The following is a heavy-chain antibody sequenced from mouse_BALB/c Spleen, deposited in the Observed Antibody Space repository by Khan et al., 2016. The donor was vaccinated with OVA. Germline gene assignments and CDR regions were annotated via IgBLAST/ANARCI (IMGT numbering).Heavy chain of an antibody. J-gene: IGHJ1*01. CDR2: ISSGSTYT. Sequence: EVELVESGGGLVRPGGSLKLSCAASGFSFTSYTMSWVRQTPEKRLEWVATISSGSTYTYYPDSVKGRLTISSANAKNTLYLQMSSQKSENTAMYYCTRDGNYAHWYFDVWGAGTTVTVSS. D-gene: IGHD2-1*01. CDR1: GFSFTSYT. V-gene: IGHV5-6-4*01. CDR3: TRDGNYAHWYFDV.